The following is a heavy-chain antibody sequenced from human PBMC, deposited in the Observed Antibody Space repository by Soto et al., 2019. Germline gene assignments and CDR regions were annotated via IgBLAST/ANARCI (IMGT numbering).Heavy chain of an antibody. CDR3: ARSRRGAYSSGGSHGDYYGMDV. CDR2: IYPGDSDT. V-gene: IGHV5-51*01. D-gene: IGHD2-15*01. Sequence: GESLKISCKASGYSFTSYWIGWVRQMPGKGLEWMGIIYPGDSDTKYSPSLQGQVTISADTSISTAYLQWTSLKAPDTAMYYCARSRRGAYSSGGSHGDYYGMDVWGQGTTVTVSS. CDR1: GYSFTSYW. J-gene: IGHJ6*02.